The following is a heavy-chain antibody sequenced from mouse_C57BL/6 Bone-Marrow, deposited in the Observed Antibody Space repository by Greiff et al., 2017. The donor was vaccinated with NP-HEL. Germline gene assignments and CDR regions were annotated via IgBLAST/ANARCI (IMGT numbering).Heavy chain of an antibody. CDR1: GYTFTSSW. CDR3: ARAYYYGSSYWYFDV. Sequence: VKLQQPGAELVKPGASVKLSCKASGYTFTSSWMQWVKQRPGQGLEWIGEIDPSDSYTNYNQKFKGKATLTVDTSSSTAYMQLSSLTSEDSAVYYCARAYYYGSSYWYFDVWGTGTTVTVSS. D-gene: IGHD1-1*01. V-gene: IGHV1-50*01. CDR2: IDPSDSYT. J-gene: IGHJ1*03.